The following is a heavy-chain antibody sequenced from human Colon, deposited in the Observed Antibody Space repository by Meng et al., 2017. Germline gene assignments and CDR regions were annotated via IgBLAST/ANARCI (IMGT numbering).Heavy chain of an antibody. V-gene: IGHV4-31*01. CDR3: ARPAVYDSSGYYYFDY. CDR2: IYYSGRT. J-gene: IGHJ4*02. D-gene: IGHD3-22*01. CDR1: GGSISSAGYY. Sequence: SETLSLTCTVPGGSISSAGYYWSWIRQHPGKGLEWIGYIYYSGRTHYNPSLESLVAISVDTSKNQFSLMLTSVTAADTAVYYCARPAVYDSSGYYYFDYWGQGTLVTVSS.